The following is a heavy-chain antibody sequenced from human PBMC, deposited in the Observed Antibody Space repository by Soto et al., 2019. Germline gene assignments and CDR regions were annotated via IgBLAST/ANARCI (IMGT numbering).Heavy chain of an antibody. CDR2: IILMFGTA. Sequence: QVQLVQSGAEVKKPESSVKVSCNAPGGTFSTYAISWVRQAPGEGLEWMGGIILMFGTANYAQRFQDRVTITADESTNTVYMELRSLRSEDTAVYFCASGIQLWLRRINNGYSGWGQGTLVTVSS. CDR1: GGTFSTYA. J-gene: IGHJ4*02. V-gene: IGHV1-69*12. D-gene: IGHD5-18*01. CDR3: ASGIQLWLRRINNGYSG.